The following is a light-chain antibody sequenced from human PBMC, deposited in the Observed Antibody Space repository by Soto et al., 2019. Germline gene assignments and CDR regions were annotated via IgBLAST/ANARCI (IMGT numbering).Light chain of an antibody. Sequence: EIVLTQSPGTLSLSPGKRATLSCRASQSVPKNYLAWYQHKPGQAPRLLIHGPSSRATGIPDRFSGSGSGTYSTLSISRLEPEDFAVYYCHQYATSPQTFGQGTKVELK. CDR3: HQYATSPQT. CDR1: QSVPKNY. CDR2: GPS. J-gene: IGKJ1*01. V-gene: IGKV3-20*01.